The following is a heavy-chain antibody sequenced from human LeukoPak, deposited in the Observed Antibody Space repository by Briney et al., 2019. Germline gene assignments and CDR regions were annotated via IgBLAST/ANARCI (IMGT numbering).Heavy chain of an antibody. CDR2: IRERGGST. J-gene: IGHJ4*02. CDR1: GFTFSSYA. D-gene: IGHD3-10*01. V-gene: IGHV3-23*01. CDR3: AKTKPYGTTWFGGID. Sequence: GGSLRLSCAASGFTFSSYAMSWVRQAPGKGLEWVSAIRERGGSTHYADSVKGRFTISRDNSKNTLYLQMNSLRAEDTAVYYCAKTKPYGTTWFGGIDWGQGALVTVSS.